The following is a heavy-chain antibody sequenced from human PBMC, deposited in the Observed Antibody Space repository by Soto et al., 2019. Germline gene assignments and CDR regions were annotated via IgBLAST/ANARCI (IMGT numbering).Heavy chain of an antibody. CDR3: ARTNLYCSGGSCYGWFDP. CDR2: IYYSGST. D-gene: IGHD2-15*01. V-gene: IGHV4-4*02. J-gene: IGHJ5*02. CDR1: GASISTNNW. Sequence: SETLSLTCAVSGASISTNNWWSWVRQPPGKGLEWIGYIYYSGSTYYNPSLKSRVTISVDTSKNQFSLKLSSVTAADTAVYYCARTNLYCSGGSCYGWFDPWGQGTLVTVSS.